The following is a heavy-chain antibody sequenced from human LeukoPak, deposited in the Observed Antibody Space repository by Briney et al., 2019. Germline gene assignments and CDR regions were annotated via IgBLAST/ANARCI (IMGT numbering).Heavy chain of an antibody. V-gene: IGHV3-30*02. CDR2: IRYDGSNK. J-gene: IGHJ6*03. CDR1: GFTFSNYG. CDR3: ATSTVTTSYNYYYYYMHV. Sequence: EGSLRLSCTASGFTFSNYGMHWVRQAPGKGLEWVAFIRYDGSNKYYADSVKGRFTISRDNSKNTLYLQMNSLRPEDTAVYYCATSTVTTSYNYYYYYMHVWGKGTTVTVSS. D-gene: IGHD4-11*01.